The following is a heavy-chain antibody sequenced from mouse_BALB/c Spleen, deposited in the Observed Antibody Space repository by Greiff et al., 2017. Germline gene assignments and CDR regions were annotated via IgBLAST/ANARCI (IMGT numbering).Heavy chain of an antibody. CDR3: ARHEDYRYPFAY. CDR2: ISNGGGST. J-gene: IGHJ3*01. Sequence: EVKLMESGGGLVQPGGSLKLSCAASGFTFSSYTMSWVRQTPEKRLEWFAYISNGGGSTYYPDTVKGRFTISRDNAKNTLYLQMSSLKSEDTAMYYCARHEDYRYPFAYWGQGTLVTVSA. CDR1: GFTFSSYT. D-gene: IGHD2-14*01. V-gene: IGHV5-12-2*01.